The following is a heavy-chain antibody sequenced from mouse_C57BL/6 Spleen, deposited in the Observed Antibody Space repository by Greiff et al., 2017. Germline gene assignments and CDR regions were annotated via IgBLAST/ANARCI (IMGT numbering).Heavy chain of an antibody. CDR2: IFPGSGST. CDR1: GYTFTSHW. J-gene: IGHJ2*01. CDR3: AGSAGQGYFDY. V-gene: IGHV1-56*01. D-gene: IGHD3-2*02. Sequence: QVQLQQSGPELVRPGASVKISCKAPGYTFTSHWMQWVRQGPGQGLEWIGEIFPGSGSTYYNETFKGRATLTVDTSSSTASMQLSSLTSEDSAVYFGAGSAGQGYFDYWGQGTTLTVSS.